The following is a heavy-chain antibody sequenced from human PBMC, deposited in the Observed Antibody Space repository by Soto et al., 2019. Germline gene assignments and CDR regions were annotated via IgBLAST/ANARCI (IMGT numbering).Heavy chain of an antibody. CDR1: GDSMSSYY. CDR2: ISATGRT. V-gene: IGHV4-4*07. Sequence: QVQLQESGPGLVEPSETLSLTCTVSGDSMSSYYWNWIRQPAGKGLEWIGRISATGRTSYMSSLKSRITLSVDTSKNQFSLNLKFVTAAATAVYFCARDQSGAADIWGQGTMVTVS. D-gene: IGHD7-27*01. J-gene: IGHJ3*02. CDR3: ARDQSGAADI.